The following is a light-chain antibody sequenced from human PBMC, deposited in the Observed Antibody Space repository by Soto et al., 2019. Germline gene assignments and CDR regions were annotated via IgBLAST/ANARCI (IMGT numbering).Light chain of an antibody. CDR1: QSVRSN. CDR2: GAS. CDR3: QQYNNWPRT. J-gene: IGKJ1*01. Sequence: EIVMTQSPATLSVSPGERATLSCLASQSVRSNLAWYQQKPGQAPRLLMYGASSRATGFPARFSGSGSGTEFTLTISSLQSEDFAVYYCQQYNNWPRTFGQGTKVEIK. V-gene: IGKV3-15*01.